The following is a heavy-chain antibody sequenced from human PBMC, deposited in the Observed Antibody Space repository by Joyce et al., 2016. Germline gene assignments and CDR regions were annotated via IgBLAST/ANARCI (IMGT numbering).Heavy chain of an antibody. D-gene: IGHD4-17*01. J-gene: IGHJ4*02. CDR2: IYYSGST. CDR1: GASVTSNSYY. CDR3: ARDLGIDFGDYGLSY. Sequence: QVQLQESGPGLVKPSGTLSLSCAVSGASVTSNSYYWNWIRQSTGRGLEWIGYIYYSGSTSYNPSLKSRVSISMDTSKNQVALTLNSVTAADTGIYFCARDLGIDFGDYGLSYWGQGTPVAVSS. V-gene: IGHV4-61*01.